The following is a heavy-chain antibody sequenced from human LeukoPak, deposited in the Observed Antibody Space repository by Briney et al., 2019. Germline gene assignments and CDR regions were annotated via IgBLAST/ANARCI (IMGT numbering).Heavy chain of an antibody. V-gene: IGHV3-53*01. D-gene: IGHD4-23*01. Sequence: PGGSLRLSCTASEFTVIRNYMLGVRQAPGKGLEWVSLIFSNGDTHYADSVKGRFTISRDTSKNTVSLQMNSPRVEDTAMYYCTKYQVTYGVRGTLLTVSS. J-gene: IGHJ4*02. CDR2: IFSNGDT. CDR3: TKYQVTY. CDR1: EFTVIRNY.